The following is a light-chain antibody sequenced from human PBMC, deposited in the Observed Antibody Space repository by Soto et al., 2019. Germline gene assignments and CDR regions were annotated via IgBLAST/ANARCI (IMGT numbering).Light chain of an antibody. V-gene: IGKV1-39*01. CDR1: QSISNY. Sequence: DIQMTQSPSYLSASVGDRVTITCRASQSISNYLNWYQQKPGKAPNLLIYAASTLQSGVPSRFSGSGSGTDFTLTISSLQREDFATYYCQQSYSTPRTFGQGTKVEI. CDR2: AAS. J-gene: IGKJ1*01. CDR3: QQSYSTPRT.